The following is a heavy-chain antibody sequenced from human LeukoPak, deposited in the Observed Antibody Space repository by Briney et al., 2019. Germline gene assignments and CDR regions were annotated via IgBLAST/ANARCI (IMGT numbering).Heavy chain of an antibody. V-gene: IGHV4-4*07. J-gene: IGHJ4*02. CDR2: IYTSGST. CDR1: GGSISSYY. Sequence: SSETLSLTCTVSGGSISSYYWSWIRQPAGSGLEWIGHIYTSGSTNYNPSLKSRVTMSVDTSKNEFSLKLTSVTAADTAVYYCAREEYGDYTVDWGQGTLITASS. CDR3: AREEYGDYTVD. D-gene: IGHD4-17*01.